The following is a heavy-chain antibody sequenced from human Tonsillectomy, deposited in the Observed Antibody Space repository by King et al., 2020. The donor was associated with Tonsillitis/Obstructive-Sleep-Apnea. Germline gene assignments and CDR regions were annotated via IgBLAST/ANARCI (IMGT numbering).Heavy chain of an antibody. V-gene: IGHV3-33*01. J-gene: IGHJ3*02. CDR2: IWYDGTNK. D-gene: IGHD5-24*01. CDR3: ARKTGYNLGAFDI. Sequence: VQLVESGGGVVQPWGSLRLSFAASGFTFSYYAMHLGRQAPGKGVEGVAFIWYDGTNKYYGDSVKGRFTISRDNSKNTMFLQMNSLRADETAVYYCARKTGYNLGAFDIWGQGTMVTVSS. CDR1: GFTFSYYA.